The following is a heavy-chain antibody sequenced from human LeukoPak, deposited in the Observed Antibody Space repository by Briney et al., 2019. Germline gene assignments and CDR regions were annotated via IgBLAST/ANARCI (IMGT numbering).Heavy chain of an antibody. CDR3: AKDYCSGGSCYSGHEY. D-gene: IGHD2-15*01. CDR1: GFTFSSYA. V-gene: IGHV3-23*01. CDR2: ISGSGGST. Sequence: PGGSLRLSCAASGFTFSSYAMSWVRQAPGKGLEWVSVISGSGGSTCYADSVKGRSTISRDNSKNTLYLQMNSLRAEDTAVYYCAKDYCSGGSCYSGHEYWGQGTLVTVSS. J-gene: IGHJ4*02.